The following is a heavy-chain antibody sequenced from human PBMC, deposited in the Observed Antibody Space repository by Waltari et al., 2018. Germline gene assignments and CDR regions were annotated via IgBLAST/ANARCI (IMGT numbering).Heavy chain of an antibody. V-gene: IGHV1-2*04. CDR1: GYTFNGYY. Sequence: QVQLVQSGAEVKKPGASVKISCKASGYTFNGYYLHWVRQAPGQGPEWMGWINPNSGGTNYAQNYQDWVTMTRDTSISTAYMELSRLRSDDTAMYYCARGETTGWFYFDYWGQGTLVTVSS. D-gene: IGHD6-19*01. CDR2: INPNSGGT. J-gene: IGHJ4*02. CDR3: ARGETTGWFYFDY.